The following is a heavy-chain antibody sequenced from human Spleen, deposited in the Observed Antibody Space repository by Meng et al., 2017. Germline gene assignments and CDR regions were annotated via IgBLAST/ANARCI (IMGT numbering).Heavy chain of an antibody. CDR3: ARTLDY. Sequence: EVLLVESGGGLVQPGGSLRLSCVVSGFTVYSNSMRWVRQAPGKGLECVSIIYSGGTTSYADSVKGRFTISRDNSNNTLYLQMDSLRAEDTAVYYCARTLDYWGQGTLVTVSS. CDR2: IYSGGTT. V-gene: IGHV3-66*01. J-gene: IGHJ4*02. CDR1: GFTVYSNS.